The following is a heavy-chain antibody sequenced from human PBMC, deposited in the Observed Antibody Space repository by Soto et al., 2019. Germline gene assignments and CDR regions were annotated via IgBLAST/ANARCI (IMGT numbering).Heavy chain of an antibody. Sequence: ASVKVSCKASGYTFTNHAIHWVLHAPGQGLEWMGWINAGKGDTKYPQRFQGRVTITRDTSASTAYMELSSLRSEDTAVYYCARNILGGTTDYWGPGTLVTVSS. CDR3: ARNILGGTTDY. J-gene: IGHJ4*02. V-gene: IGHV1-3*01. CDR1: GYTFTNHA. CDR2: INAGKGDT. D-gene: IGHD1-7*01.